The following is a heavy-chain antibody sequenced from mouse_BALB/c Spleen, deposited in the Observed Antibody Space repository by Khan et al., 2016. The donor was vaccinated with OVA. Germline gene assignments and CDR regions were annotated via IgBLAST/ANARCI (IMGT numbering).Heavy chain of an antibody. D-gene: IGHD1-1*01. CDR3: ARGYYVYLDY. Sequence: QVQLQQSGPELVRPGASVKMSCKASGYTLTSYYIHWVKQRPGQGLEWIGWIYPVDGSSKYNEKFKGKSTLTAEKSSSTAYMLLSSLTSEDAAIYFCARGYYVYLDYWGQGTTLTVSS. CDR1: GYTLTSYY. J-gene: IGHJ2*01. V-gene: IGHV1S56*01. CDR2: IYPVDGSS.